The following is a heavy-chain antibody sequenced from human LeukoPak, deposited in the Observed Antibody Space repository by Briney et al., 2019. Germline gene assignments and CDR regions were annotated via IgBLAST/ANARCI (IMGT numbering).Heavy chain of an antibody. CDR1: GFTFSSYA. D-gene: IGHD2-15*01. CDR2: ISGSGANT. Sequence: GGSLRLSCAASGFTFSSYAMSWVRQAPGKGLEWVSGISGSGANTYYADSVKGRFTISRDKSKNTLYLHMSSLRAEDTALYYCAKDRLYCSGGTCYIFFDYWGQGTLVTVSS. J-gene: IGHJ4*02. CDR3: AKDRLYCSGGTCYIFFDY. V-gene: IGHV3-23*01.